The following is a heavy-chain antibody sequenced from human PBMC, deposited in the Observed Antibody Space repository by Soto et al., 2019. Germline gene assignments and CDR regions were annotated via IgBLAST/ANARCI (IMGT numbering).Heavy chain of an antibody. Sequence: EVQLLESGGGLVQPGGSLRLSCAASGFTFSSYAMGWVRQAPGKGLEWVSGISGSGGSTYYADSVKGRFTISRDNSKNTLYLQMNSLRAEDTAVYYCAKGVSYRPSYFDFWGQGTLVTVSS. V-gene: IGHV3-23*01. D-gene: IGHD3-16*02. CDR2: ISGSGGST. J-gene: IGHJ4*02. CDR1: GFTFSSYA. CDR3: AKGVSYRPSYFDF.